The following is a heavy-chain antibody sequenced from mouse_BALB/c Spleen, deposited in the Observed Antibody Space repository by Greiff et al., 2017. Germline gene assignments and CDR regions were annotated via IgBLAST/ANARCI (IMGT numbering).Heavy chain of an antibody. CDR3: AREGSTAFDY. CDR2: IDPENGDT. CDR1: GFNIKDYY. D-gene: IGHD1-2*01. J-gene: IGHJ2*01. V-gene: IGHV14-4*02. Sequence: VQLQQSGAELVRSGASVKLSCTASGFNIKDYYMHWVKQRPEQGLEWIGWIDPENGDTEYAPKFQGKATMTADTSSNTAYLQLSSLTSEDTAVYYCAREGSTAFDYWGQGTTLTVSS.